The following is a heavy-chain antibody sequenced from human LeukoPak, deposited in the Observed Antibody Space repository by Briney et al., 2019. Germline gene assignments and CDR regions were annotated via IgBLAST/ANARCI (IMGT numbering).Heavy chain of an antibody. Sequence: GGSLRLSCAASGFTFSSYGMHWVRQAPGKGLEWVAVIWYDGSNKYYADSVKGRFTISRDNSKNTLYLQMNSLRAEDTAVYYCARDRVTGATGHYFDYWGQGTLVTVSS. CDR3: ARDRVTGATGHYFDY. V-gene: IGHV3-33*01. D-gene: IGHD1-20*01. CDR2: IWYDGSNK. J-gene: IGHJ4*02. CDR1: GFTFSSYG.